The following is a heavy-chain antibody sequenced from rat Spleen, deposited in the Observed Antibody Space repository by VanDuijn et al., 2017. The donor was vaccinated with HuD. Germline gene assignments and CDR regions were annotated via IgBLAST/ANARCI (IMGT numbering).Heavy chain of an antibody. D-gene: IGHD4-3*01. CDR1: GFTFSDFY. Sequence: EVQLVESGGGLVQPGGSMTLSCAASGFTFSDFYMAWVRQVPRKGLEWVASISSGGGGTYYPDSVKGRFTISRDNAKSTLYLQMNSLGSEDTATYYCAVSGYGYWGQGVMVTVSS. CDR2: ISSGGGGT. V-gene: IGHV5-25*01. CDR3: AVSGYGY. J-gene: IGHJ2*01.